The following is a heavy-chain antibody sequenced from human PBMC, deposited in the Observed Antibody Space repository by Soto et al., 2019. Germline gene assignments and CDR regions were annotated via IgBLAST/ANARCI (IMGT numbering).Heavy chain of an antibody. D-gene: IGHD3-16*02. J-gene: IGHJ4*02. V-gene: IGHV4-59*01. Sequence: PSETLSLTCTVSGGSISSYYWSWIRQPPGKGLEWIGHIYYSGSTNYNPSLKSRVTISVDTSKNQFSLKLSSVTAADTAVYYCAREGEYIWGSYHYWGQGTLVTVSS. CDR2: IYYSGST. CDR3: AREGEYIWGSYHY. CDR1: GGSISSYY.